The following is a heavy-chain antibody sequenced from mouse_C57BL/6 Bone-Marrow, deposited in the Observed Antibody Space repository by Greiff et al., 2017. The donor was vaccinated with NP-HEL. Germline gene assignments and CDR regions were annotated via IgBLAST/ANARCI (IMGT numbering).Heavy chain of an antibody. CDR1: GYAFSSYW. CDR2: IYPGDGDT. Sequence: VQLVESGAELVKPGASVKISCKASGYAFSSYWMNWVKQRPGKGLEWIGQIYPGDGDTNYHGKFKGKATLTADKSSSTAYMQLSSLTSEDSAVYFCARVKSYYYAMDYWGQGTSVTVSS. CDR3: ARVKSYYYAMDY. J-gene: IGHJ4*01. V-gene: IGHV1-80*01.